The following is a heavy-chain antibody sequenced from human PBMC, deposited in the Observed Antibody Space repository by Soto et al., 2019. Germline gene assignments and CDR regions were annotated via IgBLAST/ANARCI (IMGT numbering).Heavy chain of an antibody. V-gene: IGHV5-51*01. CDR1: GYNFATYW. J-gene: IGHJ5*02. D-gene: IGHD4-17*01. CDR2: IYPGNSDA. CDR3: ARHGFYGDYASNYFDP. Sequence: GESLKISCQASGYNFATYWIAWVRQMSGKGLEYMGIIYPGNSDARYSPSFQGQVTFSADESISTAYLHWSSLKASDTAMYYCARHGFYGDYASNYFDPWGQGTLVTVSS.